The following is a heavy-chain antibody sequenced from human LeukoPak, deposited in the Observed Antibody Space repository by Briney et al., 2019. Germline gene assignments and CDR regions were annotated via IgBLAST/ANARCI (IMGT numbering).Heavy chain of an antibody. V-gene: IGHV4-34*01. D-gene: IGHD3-9*01. CDR1: GGTLSGYY. CDR3: ARYFVWPCAFDI. J-gene: IGHJ3*02. Sequence: KPSETLTLTCALYGGTLSGYYWSWIRQPPGKGLEWIGEINHSGSTNYNPSLKSRVTISVDTSKNQFSLKLSSVTAADTAVYYCARYFVWPCAFDIWGQGTMVTVSS. CDR2: INHSGST.